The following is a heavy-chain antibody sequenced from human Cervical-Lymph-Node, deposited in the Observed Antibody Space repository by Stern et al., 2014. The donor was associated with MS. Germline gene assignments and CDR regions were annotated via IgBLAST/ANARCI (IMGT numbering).Heavy chain of an antibody. J-gene: IGHJ3*02. V-gene: IGHV4-30-4*01. CDR2: IYYSGTT. D-gene: IGHD2-2*01. CDR1: GASIGGGDYY. Sequence: QVQLQESGPGLVKPSQTLPLTCTVSGASIGGGDYYLSWVRPPPREGLGWVGHIYYSGTTYYKPSLKSRVTISLETSKNHFSLNLSSVTAADTAVYYCAGAIGKYELLEAFDMWGQGTKVTVSS. CDR3: AGAIGKYELLEAFDM.